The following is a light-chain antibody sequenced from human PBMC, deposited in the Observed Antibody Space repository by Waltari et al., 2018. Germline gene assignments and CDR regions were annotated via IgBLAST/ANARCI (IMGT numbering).Light chain of an antibody. V-gene: IGKV2-28*01. Sequence: DIVMTQSPLSLSVTPGEPASISCRSSQSLLRSTGYNFLDWYLQKPGQPPQLLISLGSARASGVPDRFSGSGTGTDVTLKISRVEAEDVGIYYCMQALHTPTTFGPGTKVDIK. CDR2: LGS. CDR1: QSLLRSTGYNF. CDR3: MQALHTPTT. J-gene: IGKJ3*01.